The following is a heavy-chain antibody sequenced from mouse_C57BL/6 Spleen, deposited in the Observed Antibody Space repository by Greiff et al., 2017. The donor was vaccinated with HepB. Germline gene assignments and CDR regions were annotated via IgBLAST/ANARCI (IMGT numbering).Heavy chain of an antibody. CDR2: ISSGGSYT. D-gene: IGHD1-1*01. CDR3: ARHGRVVATGWYFDY. J-gene: IGHJ2*01. Sequence: EVHLVESGGDLVKPGGSLKLSCAASGFTFSSYGMSWVRQTPDKRLEWVATISSGGSYTYYPESVKGRFTISSDNAKNTLYLQMSSLKSEDTAMYYCARHGRVVATGWYFDYWGQGTTLTVSS. V-gene: IGHV5-6*01. CDR1: GFTFSSYG.